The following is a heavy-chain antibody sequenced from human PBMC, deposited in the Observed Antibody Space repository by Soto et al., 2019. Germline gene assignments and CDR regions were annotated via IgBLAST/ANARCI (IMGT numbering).Heavy chain of an antibody. V-gene: IGHV3-30-3*01. CDR3: ARDPYGDYVADFDY. D-gene: IGHD4-17*01. CDR2: ISYDGSNK. J-gene: IGHJ4*02. Sequence: PGGSLRLSCAASGFTFSSYAMHWVRQAPGKGLEWVAVISYDGSNKYYADSVKGRFTISRDNSKNTLYLQMNSLRAEDTAVYYCARDPYGDYVADFDYWGQGTLVTVSS. CDR1: GFTFSSYA.